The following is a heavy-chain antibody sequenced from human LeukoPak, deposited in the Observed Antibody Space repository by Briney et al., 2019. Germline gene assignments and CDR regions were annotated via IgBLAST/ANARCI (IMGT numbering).Heavy chain of an antibody. D-gene: IGHD7-27*01. CDR2: IHYSGHI. V-gene: IGHV4-39*01. J-gene: IGHJ5*02. Sequence: SETLSLTCTVSGGSISSTTYYWGWIRQPPGKGLEWIGSIHYSGHILYNPSLKSRVTISVDTSKNQFSLKLTSVTAADTAVHYCARASPPNWGSPRRPFDPWGQGTLVTVSS. CDR1: GGSISSTTYY. CDR3: ARASPPNWGSPRRPFDP.